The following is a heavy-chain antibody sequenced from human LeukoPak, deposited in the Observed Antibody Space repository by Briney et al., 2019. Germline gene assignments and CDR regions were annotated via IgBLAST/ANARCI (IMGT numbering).Heavy chain of an antibody. CDR2: IIPIFGTA. V-gene: IGHV1-69*06. D-gene: IGHD3-22*01. CDR1: GGTFSSYA. Sequence: SVKVSCKASGGTFSSYAISWVRQAPGQGLEWMGGIIPIFGTANYAQKFQGRVTITADKSTSTAYMELSSLRSEDTAVYYCARAAYYDSSGLEAFDIWGQGTMVTVSS. J-gene: IGHJ3*02. CDR3: ARAAYYDSSGLEAFDI.